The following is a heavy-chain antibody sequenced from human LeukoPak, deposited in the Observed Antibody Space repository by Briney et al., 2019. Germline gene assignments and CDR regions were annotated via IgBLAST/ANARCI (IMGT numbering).Heavy chain of an antibody. CDR3: AREMDYYDSRPIDY. CDR1: GFTFSAYE. V-gene: IGHV3-48*03. CDR2: ISSSDSTI. J-gene: IGHJ4*02. D-gene: IGHD3-22*01. Sequence: GGSLRLSCAASGFTFSAYEMNWVRQAPGKGLEWVSYISSSDSTIYYADSVKGRFTISRDNAKNSLYLQMNSLRAEDTAVYYRAREMDYYDSRPIDYWGQGTLVTVSS.